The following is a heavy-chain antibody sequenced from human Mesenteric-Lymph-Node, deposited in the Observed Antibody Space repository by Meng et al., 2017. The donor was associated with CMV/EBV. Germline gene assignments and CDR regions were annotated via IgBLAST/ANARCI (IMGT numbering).Heavy chain of an antibody. D-gene: IGHD6-6*01. Sequence: GESLKISCAASGFTFSSYAMSWVRQAPGKGLEWVSAISGSGGSTYYADSVKGRFTISRDNGKRSLFLQMNSLRVEDTAVYYCATLGTSVYYYGLDVWGQGTTVTVSS. CDR3: ATLGTSVYYYGLDV. V-gene: IGHV3-23*01. CDR2: ISGSGGST. CDR1: GFTFSSYA. J-gene: IGHJ6*02.